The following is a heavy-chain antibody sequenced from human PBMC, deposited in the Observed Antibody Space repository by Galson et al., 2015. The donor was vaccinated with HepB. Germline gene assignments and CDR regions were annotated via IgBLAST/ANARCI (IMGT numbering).Heavy chain of an antibody. V-gene: IGHV3-23*01. CDR1: RFTFSSYA. J-gene: IGHJ5*02. CDR3: AKGVVPGAPTNWFDP. D-gene: IGHD2-2*01. CDR2: ISSSGGST. Sequence: SLRLSCAASRFTFSSYAMSWVRQAPGKGLEWVSAISSSGGSTYYADSVKGRFTISRDNSKNTLYLQMNSLRAEDRAVYYCAKGVVPGAPTNWFDPWGQGTLVTVSS.